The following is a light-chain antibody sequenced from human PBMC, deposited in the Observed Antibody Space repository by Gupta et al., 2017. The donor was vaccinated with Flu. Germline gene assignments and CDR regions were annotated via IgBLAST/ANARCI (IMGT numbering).Light chain of an antibody. CDR3: QKYGSSPET. J-gene: IGKJ3*01. V-gene: IGKV3-20*01. CDR1: QSVSSSY. Sequence: ETVLTQTPGTLSLSPGERATLACRASQSVSSSYLAWYQQKPGQAPRLLIYGATSRATGIPDRFSGSGSRTDFTLTISRLEAEDFAVYYCQKYGSSPETFGPGTKVDIK. CDR2: GAT.